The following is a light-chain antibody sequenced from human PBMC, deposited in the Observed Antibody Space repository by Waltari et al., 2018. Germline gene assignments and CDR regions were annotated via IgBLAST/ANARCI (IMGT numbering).Light chain of an antibody. CDR2: WAS. CDR3: QQCFGTPT. CDR1: QRLLYSSNNLNY. V-gene: IGKV4-1*01. Sequence: DIVLTQSPAPLAVSLGEGGNIHCKSSQRLLYSSNNLNYVAWYRQKPGQPPKLLIYWASTRASGVPDRCSGGGSGTDFTRTISSRQVEDVAVYDCQQCFGTPTFGQGTRLEIK. J-gene: IGKJ2*01.